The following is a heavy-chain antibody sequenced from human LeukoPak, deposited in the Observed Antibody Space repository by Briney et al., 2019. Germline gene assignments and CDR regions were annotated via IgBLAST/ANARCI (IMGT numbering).Heavy chain of an antibody. CDR3: ARDSNWAFDS. CDR1: GYRFSSNH. Sequence: ASVKVSCKASGYRFSSNHMHWVRQAPGQGLEWMGIIKSGGGGTTYAQKFQGRIALTRDTSTTTFYMDLKNLRFEDTAVYYCARDSNWAFDSWGQGTLVTVSS. V-gene: IGHV1-46*01. J-gene: IGHJ4*02. D-gene: IGHD1-1*01. CDR2: IKSGGGGT.